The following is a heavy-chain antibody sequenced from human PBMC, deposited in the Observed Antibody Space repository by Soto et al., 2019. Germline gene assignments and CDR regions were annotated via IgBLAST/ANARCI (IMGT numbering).Heavy chain of an antibody. CDR2: ISAYNGNT. D-gene: IGHD3-22*01. J-gene: IGHJ6*04. V-gene: IGHV1-18*01. Sequence: ASVNFYGKAFGYTFTSYVISWVRQAPGQGLDWIGWISAYNGNTNYAQKLQGRVTMTTDTSTSTAYMELRSLRSDDTAVYYCARAAAYYYDRSGYLPSGMKVWGEGTRVNVST. CDR1: GYTFTSYV. CDR3: ARAAAYYYDRSGYLPSGMKV.